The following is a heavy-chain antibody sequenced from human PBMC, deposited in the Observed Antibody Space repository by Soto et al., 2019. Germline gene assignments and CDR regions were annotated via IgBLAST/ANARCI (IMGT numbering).Heavy chain of an antibody. CDR1: GFTFSNYA. J-gene: IGHJ4*02. CDR2: ITGSGGGT. D-gene: IGHD6-13*01. CDR3: AKRPLTAAGFDY. V-gene: IGHV3-23*01. Sequence: EVQLLESGGGLVQPGGSLRLSCAASGFTFSNYAMTWVRQAPGKGLEWVSVITGSGGGTYFVDSVKGRFTISRDNSENTVYLQMNSLRAEGTAVYYCAKRPLTAAGFDYWGQGTLVTVSS.